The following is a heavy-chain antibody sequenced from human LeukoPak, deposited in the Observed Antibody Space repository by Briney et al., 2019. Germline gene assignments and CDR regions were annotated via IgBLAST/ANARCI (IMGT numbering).Heavy chain of an antibody. CDR3: AREWYPGTYYFDY. CDR2: IYYGGSA. CDR1: GGSISSDY. D-gene: IGHD3-10*01. Sequence: PSETLSLTCTVSGGSISSDYWSWIRQPPGKGLEWIGYIYYGGSANYNPSLKSRVTISVDTSKNQFSLKLSSVTAADTAVYYCAREWYPGTYYFDYWGQGTLVTVSS. V-gene: IGHV4-59*01. J-gene: IGHJ4*02.